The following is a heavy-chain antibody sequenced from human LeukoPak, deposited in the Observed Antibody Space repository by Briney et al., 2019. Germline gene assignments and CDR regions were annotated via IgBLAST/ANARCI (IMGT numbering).Heavy chain of an antibody. D-gene: IGHD5/OR15-5a*01. CDR3: AKDIRVGYGMDV. V-gene: IGHV3-9*01. CDR1: GFTFSSYG. CDR2: IAWNSGIM. Sequence: GGSLRLSCAASGFTFSSYGMHWVRQAPGQGLEWVSGIAWNSGIMGYADSVKGRFTISRDNAKNSVHLQMNSLRAEDTALYYCAKDIRVGYGMDVWGQGTTVTVSS. J-gene: IGHJ6*02.